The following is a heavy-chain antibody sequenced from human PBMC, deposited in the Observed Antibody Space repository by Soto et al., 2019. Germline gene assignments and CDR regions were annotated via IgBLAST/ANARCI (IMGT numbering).Heavy chain of an antibody. D-gene: IGHD6-13*01. J-gene: IGHJ5*02. CDR2: INSDGTTT. CDR3: ATVGTGSYNWFDP. V-gene: IGHV3-74*01. CDR1: GFTFSRNW. Sequence: PGGSLRLSCAASGFTFSRNWMHWVRQAPGKGLVWLSRINSDGTTTTYADSVKGRFTISRDNSKNTVYLQINNLRADDTAVYYCATVGTGSYNWFDPWGQGTLVTGSS.